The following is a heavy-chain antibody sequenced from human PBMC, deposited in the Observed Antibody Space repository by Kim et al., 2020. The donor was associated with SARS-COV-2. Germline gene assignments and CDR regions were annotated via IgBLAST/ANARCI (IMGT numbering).Heavy chain of an antibody. D-gene: IGHD5-12*01. V-gene: IGHV3-66*01. Sequence: GGSLRLSCAASGFTVSSNYMSWVRQAPGKGLEWVSVIYSGGSTYYADSVKGRFTISRDNSKNTQYLQMNRLRAEDTDVSYCERDPRIWLQLGMYDWGQG. CDR3: ERDPRIWLQLGMYD. CDR1: GFTVSSNY. J-gene: IGHJ4*02. CDR2: IYSGGST.